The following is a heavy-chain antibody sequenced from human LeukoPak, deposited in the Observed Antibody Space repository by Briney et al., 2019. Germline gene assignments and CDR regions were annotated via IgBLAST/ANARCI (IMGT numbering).Heavy chain of an antibody. D-gene: IGHD4-17*01. Sequence: SETLSLTCTVSGGSVNSADYYWSWIRQPPGKGLEWIGYIYFSGSTNYNPSLKSRVTISVDTSKNQFSLKLSSVTAADTAVYYCAREGLYGDYVWSLDYWGQGTLVTVSS. CDR3: AREGLYGDYVWSLDY. CDR1: GGSVNSADYY. CDR2: IYFSGST. V-gene: IGHV4-61*08. J-gene: IGHJ4*02.